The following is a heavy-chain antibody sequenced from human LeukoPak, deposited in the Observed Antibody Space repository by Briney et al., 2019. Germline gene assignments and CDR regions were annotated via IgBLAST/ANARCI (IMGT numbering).Heavy chain of an antibody. Sequence: SQSLSLTCAVDGGSFSGYYWGWIRHPPGKGREWIGSIYYSGSTYYKQSLKSRVTISVDTSKNQFSLKLSSVTAEDTAVYYCARPVPSRLGWFDPWGQGTLVTVSS. V-gene: IGHV4-39*01. D-gene: IGHD1-1*01. CDR2: IYYSGST. J-gene: IGHJ5*02. CDR3: ARPVPSRLGWFDP. CDR1: GGSFSGYY.